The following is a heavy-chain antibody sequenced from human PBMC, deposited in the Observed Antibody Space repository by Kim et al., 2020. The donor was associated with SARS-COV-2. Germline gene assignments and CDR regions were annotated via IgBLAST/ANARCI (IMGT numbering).Heavy chain of an antibody. J-gene: IGHJ4*02. D-gene: IGHD6-19*01. Sequence: YAQTLQGRVTMTTDTSTSTAYMELRSLRSDDTAVYYCARERQWVDKYFDYWGQGTLVTVSS. CDR3: ARERQWVDKYFDY. V-gene: IGHV1-18*01.